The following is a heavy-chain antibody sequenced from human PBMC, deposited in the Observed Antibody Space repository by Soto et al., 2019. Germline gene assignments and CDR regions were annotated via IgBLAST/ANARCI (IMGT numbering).Heavy chain of an antibody. V-gene: IGHV3-33*05. D-gene: IGHD5-18*01. Sequence: PGGSLRLSCAASGFTFSSYGMHWVRQAPGKGLEWVAVISYDGGNKYYADSVKGRFTISRDNSKNTLYLQMNSLRAEDTAVYYCARDDTAMVIRSNYYYYGMDVWGQGTTVTVSS. CDR1: GFTFSSYG. CDR2: ISYDGGNK. CDR3: ARDDTAMVIRSNYYYYGMDV. J-gene: IGHJ6*02.